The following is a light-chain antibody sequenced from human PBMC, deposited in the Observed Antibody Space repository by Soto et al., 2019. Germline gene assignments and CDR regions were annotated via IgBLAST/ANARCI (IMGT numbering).Light chain of an antibody. CDR3: MSFTTSDTWV. Sequence: QSALTQPASVSGSPGQSITISCTGTSSDVGIYNFVSWYQQHAGKGPKVLIYEVTNRPSGVSNRFSGSKSGNTASLTISGLQAEDEADYYCMSFTTSDTWVFGGGTKVTVL. CDR1: SSDVGIYNF. CDR2: EVT. V-gene: IGLV2-14*01. J-gene: IGLJ3*02.